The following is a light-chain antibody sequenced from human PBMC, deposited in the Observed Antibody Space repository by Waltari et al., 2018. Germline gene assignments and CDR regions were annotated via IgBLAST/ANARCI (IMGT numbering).Light chain of an antibody. CDR2: DDN. CDR3: GTWDSSLSVVV. Sequence: QSVLTQPPSVSAAPGQKVTISCSGSSSTIGNNFVFWYQQLPGTAPKLLIYDDNRRPAGIPARFPGSKSGTSATLGITGLQTGDEADYYCGTWDSSLSVVVFGGGTKVTVL. J-gene: IGLJ2*01. V-gene: IGLV1-51*01. CDR1: SSTIGNNF.